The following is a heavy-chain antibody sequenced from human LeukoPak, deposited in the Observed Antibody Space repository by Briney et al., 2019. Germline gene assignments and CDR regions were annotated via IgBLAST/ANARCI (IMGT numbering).Heavy chain of an antibody. D-gene: IGHD5-24*01. Sequence: PGGSLRLSCAASGFTFSSYWMHWVRQAPGKGLVWVSRITSDGSDTTYADSVKGRFTVSRDNSKNTLYLQMNSLRSEDTAVYYCARGRWPDYWGQGTLVTVSS. CDR2: ITSDGSDT. CDR3: ARGRWPDY. V-gene: IGHV3-74*01. J-gene: IGHJ4*02. CDR1: GFTFSSYW.